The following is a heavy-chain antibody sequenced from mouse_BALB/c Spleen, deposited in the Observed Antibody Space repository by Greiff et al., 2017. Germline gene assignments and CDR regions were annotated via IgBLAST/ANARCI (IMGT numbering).Heavy chain of an antibody. CDR3: ASRIYYGNYDAMDY. D-gene: IGHD2-1*01. J-gene: IGHJ4*01. V-gene: IGHV3-8*02. CDR1: GDSITSGY. CDR2: ISYSGST. Sequence: EVKVVESGPSLVKPSQTLSLTCSVTGDSITSGYWNWIRKFPGNKLEYMGYISYSGSTYYNPSLKSRISITRDTSKNQYYLQLNSVTTEDTATYYCASRIYYGNYDAMDYWGQGTSVTVSS.